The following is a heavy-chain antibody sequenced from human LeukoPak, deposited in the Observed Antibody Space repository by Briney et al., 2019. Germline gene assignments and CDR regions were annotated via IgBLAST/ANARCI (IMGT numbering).Heavy chain of an antibody. Sequence: SETLSLTCTVSGGSIGSGDCFWSWIRQPPGKGLEWIGFIYYSGSTYYNPSLKSRVTISVDTSKNQFSLKLSSVTAADTAVYYCARASTGDRPRRYFNSWGQGTLVTVSS. CDR3: ARASTGDRPRRYFNS. CDR2: IYYSGST. D-gene: IGHD7-27*01. J-gene: IGHJ4*02. V-gene: IGHV4-30-4*01. CDR1: GGSIGSGDCF.